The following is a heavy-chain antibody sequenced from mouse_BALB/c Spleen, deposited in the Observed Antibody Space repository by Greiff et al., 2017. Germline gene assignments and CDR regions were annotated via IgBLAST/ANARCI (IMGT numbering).Heavy chain of an antibody. V-gene: IGHV5-15*02. CDR3: AREGDYGYRYFDV. CDR2: ISNLAYSI. J-gene: IGHJ1*01. D-gene: IGHD1-1*01. Sequence: EVKLMESGGGLVQPGGSRKLSCAASGFTFSDYGMAWVRQAPGKGPEWVAFISNLAYSIYYADTVTGRFTISRENAKNTLYLEMSSLRSEDTAMYYCAREGDYGYRYFDVWGAGTTVTVSS. CDR1: GFTFSDYG.